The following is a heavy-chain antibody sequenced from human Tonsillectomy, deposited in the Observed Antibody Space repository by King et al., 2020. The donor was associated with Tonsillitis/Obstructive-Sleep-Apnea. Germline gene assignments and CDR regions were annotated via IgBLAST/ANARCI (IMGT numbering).Heavy chain of an antibody. CDR3: ARVHIVVVPAAIRGYYGMDV. V-gene: IGHV1-18*01. Sequence: QLVQSGAEVKKPGASVKVSCKASGYTFTSYGISWVRQAPGQGLEWMGCISAYNGNTNYAQKLQGRVTMTTDTSTSTAYMELRSLRSDDTAVYYCARVHIVVVPAAIRGYYGMDVWGQGTTVTVSS. CDR2: ISAYNGNT. J-gene: IGHJ6*02. D-gene: IGHD2-2*02. CDR1: GYTFTSYG.